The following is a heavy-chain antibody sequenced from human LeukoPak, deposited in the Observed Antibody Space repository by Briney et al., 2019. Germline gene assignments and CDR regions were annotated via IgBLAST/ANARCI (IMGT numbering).Heavy chain of an antibody. Sequence: GGSLPLSCAASGFTFSSYAMRWVRPAPGKGLEWVSAFSGSGGSTYYADSVKGRFTISRDNSKNTLYLQMNSLRAEDTAVYYCAKGPPKYPGYSGRYGLFDYWGQGTLVTVSS. CDR2: FSGSGGST. CDR1: GFTFSSYA. D-gene: IGHD1-26*01. CDR3: AKGPPKYPGYSGRYGLFDY. V-gene: IGHV3-23*01. J-gene: IGHJ4*02.